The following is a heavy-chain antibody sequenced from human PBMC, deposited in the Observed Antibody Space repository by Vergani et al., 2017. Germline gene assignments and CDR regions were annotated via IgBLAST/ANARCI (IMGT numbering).Heavy chain of an antibody. D-gene: IGHD3-10*01. J-gene: IGHJ6*02. CDR3: ERQRGSGGFFPSYYFYGMDV. V-gene: IGHV4-38-2*01. CDR2: IHHSGDT. CDR1: DSSIMTNPY. Sequence: QVQLQESGPGLVKPSETLTLTCDVSDSSIMTNPYWGWFRQSPGKGLEWIGCIHHSGDTHYNSSLKSRVSISIVSSSKFSLSLTSVTAADTAIYYWERQRGSGGFFPSYYFYGMDVWAHGTKVTVSS.